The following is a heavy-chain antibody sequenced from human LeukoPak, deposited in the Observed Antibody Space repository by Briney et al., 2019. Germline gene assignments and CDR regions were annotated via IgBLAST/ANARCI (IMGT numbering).Heavy chain of an antibody. D-gene: IGHD4-17*01. J-gene: IGHJ4*02. CDR3: AKDKDHGDYLNTLFDY. CDR1: GFTFSTFA. V-gene: IGHV3-23*01. Sequence: PGGSLRLSCAASGFTFSTFAMNWVRQAPGKGLEWVSAISGSGDSTYFGDSVKGRFTISRDNSKNTLYLQMNSLRAEDTAVYYCAKDKDHGDYLNTLFDYWGQGTLVTVSS. CDR2: ISGSGDST.